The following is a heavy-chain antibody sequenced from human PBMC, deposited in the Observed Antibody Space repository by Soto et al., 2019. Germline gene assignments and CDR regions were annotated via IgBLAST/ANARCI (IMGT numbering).Heavy chain of an antibody. V-gene: IGHV4-59*01. CDR2: VYYSGST. CDR3: AGDDHSCNYVSCWWHFTE. CDR1: GGSISANY. J-gene: IGHJ4*02. Sequence: PSETLSLTCTVSGGSISANYWSWIRQSPGKGLEWIGYVYYSGSTVYNPSLKCRVSISADTSNNQFPLRLRSVTAAETAFYYCAGDDHSCNYVSCWWHFTEWGEGALVT. D-gene: IGHD2-8*02.